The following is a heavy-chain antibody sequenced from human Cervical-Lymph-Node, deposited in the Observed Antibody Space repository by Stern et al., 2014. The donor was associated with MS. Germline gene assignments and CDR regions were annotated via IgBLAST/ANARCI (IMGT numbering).Heavy chain of an antibody. V-gene: IGHV1-69*01. CDR2: IIPILGTA. CDR1: GGTFSSYA. CDR3: ARCEDYYGMDV. Sequence: VHLVESGAEVKKPGCSVKVSCKASGGTFSSYAISWVRQAPGPGLEWMGGIIPILGTAYYAQKIQGRVTITADESTSTAYMELSSLRSEDTAVYYCARCEDYYGMDVWGQGTTVTVSS. J-gene: IGHJ6*02.